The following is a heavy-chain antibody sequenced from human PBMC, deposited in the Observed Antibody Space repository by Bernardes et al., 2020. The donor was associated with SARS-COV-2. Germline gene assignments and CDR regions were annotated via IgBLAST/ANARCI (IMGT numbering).Heavy chain of an antibody. CDR3: AHRDTAMVPVVAFDI. CDR2: IYWDDDK. J-gene: IGHJ3*02. CDR1: GFSLSTSGVC. V-gene: IGHV2-5*02. D-gene: IGHD5-18*01. Sequence: SGPTLVKPTQTLTLTCTFSGFSLSTSGVCVGLLRQPPGKALEWLALIYWDDDKRYSPSLKSRLTITKDTSKNQVVLTMTNMDPVDTATYYCAHRDTAMVPVVAFDIWGQGTMVTVSS.